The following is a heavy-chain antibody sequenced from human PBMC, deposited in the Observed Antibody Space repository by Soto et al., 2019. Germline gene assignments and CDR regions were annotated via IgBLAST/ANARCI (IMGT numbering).Heavy chain of an antibody. V-gene: IGHV2-5*01. J-gene: IGHJ5*01. CDR1: GFSVTTAGVA. D-gene: IGHD5-12*01. Sequence: SGPTLVNPTQTLALTCTFSGFSVTTAGVAVGWIRQTPGGALEWLTLIYYNDDRRFSPSLKTRLTITGDTSKNQVVLSLTNVDPGDTATYFCAHSDGGYEIISLDFWGHGIPVTVSS. CDR3: AHSDGGYEIISLDF. CDR2: IYYNDDR.